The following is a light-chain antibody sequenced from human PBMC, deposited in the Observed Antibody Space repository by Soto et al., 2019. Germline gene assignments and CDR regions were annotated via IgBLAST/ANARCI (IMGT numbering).Light chain of an antibody. CDR1: QSVSSY. V-gene: IGKV3-11*01. Sequence: EIVLTQSPATLSLSPGERATLSCRASQSVSSYLAWYQQKPGQAPRLLIYDASNRATGIPARFSGSGSGTDCTLTISSLEPEDFAVYYCQQRSNCPPYTFGQATKLEIK. CDR2: DAS. J-gene: IGKJ2*01. CDR3: QQRSNCPPYT.